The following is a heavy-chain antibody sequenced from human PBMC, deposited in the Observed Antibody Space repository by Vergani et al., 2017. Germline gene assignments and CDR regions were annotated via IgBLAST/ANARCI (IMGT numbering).Heavy chain of an antibody. J-gene: IGHJ5*02. Sequence: EVQLVESGGCLVKPGGSLRLSCAASGFTFSSYSMNWVRQAPGKGLEWVSSISSSSSYIYYADSVKGRFTISRDNAKNSLYLQINSLRAEDTAVYYCARLQVVGANNWLAPWGQGTLVTVSS. CDR3: ARLQVVGANNWLAP. CDR1: GFTFSSYS. CDR2: ISSSSSYI. D-gene: IGHD2-15*01. V-gene: IGHV3-21*01.